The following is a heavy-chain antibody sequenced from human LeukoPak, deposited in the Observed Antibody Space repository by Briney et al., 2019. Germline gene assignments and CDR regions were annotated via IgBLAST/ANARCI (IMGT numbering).Heavy chain of an antibody. CDR1: GFTFSNYA. J-gene: IGHJ4*02. D-gene: IGHD3-22*01. V-gene: IGHV3-21*01. CDR2: VSSASSHI. Sequence: GGSLRLSCAASGFTFSNYAMNWVRQAPGKGLEGVSSVSSASSHIYYSDSVKGRFTISRDNAKNSLFLQMNSLRAEDTAVYYCARTNYYDSGGYPIYYFDYWGQGTLVTVSS. CDR3: ARTNYYDSGGYPIYYFDY.